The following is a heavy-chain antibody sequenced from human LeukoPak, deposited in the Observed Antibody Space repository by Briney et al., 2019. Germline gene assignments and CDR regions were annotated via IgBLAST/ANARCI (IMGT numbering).Heavy chain of an antibody. CDR1: GFTFSSYS. J-gene: IGHJ6*03. D-gene: IGHD2-15*01. CDR2: ISSLSGTI. V-gene: IGHV3-48*01. Sequence: GGSLKLSCAASGFTFSSYSMNWVRQAPGEGLEWVSYISSLSGTIYYADSVKGRFTISRDNAKNSLYLQMDSLRAEDTAVYYCAKDARRVRDIGVVFGRGRSYMDVWGKGTTATISS. CDR3: AKDARRVRDIGVVFGRGRSYMDV.